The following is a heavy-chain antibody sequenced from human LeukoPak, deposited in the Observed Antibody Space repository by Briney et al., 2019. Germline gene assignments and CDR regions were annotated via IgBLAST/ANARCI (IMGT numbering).Heavy chain of an antibody. V-gene: IGHV5-51*01. CDR2: IYPGDSDT. J-gene: IGHJ4*02. CDR1: GYSFTNYW. CDR3: ARQGTGYSFDY. Sequence: GESLKISCQVSGYSFTNYWIAWVRQMPGKGLEWMGIIYPGDSDTKYSPSFQGQVTFSADKSINIVYLQWSSLKASDSAMYYCARQGTGYSFDYWGQGTLVTVSS. D-gene: IGHD2-8*02.